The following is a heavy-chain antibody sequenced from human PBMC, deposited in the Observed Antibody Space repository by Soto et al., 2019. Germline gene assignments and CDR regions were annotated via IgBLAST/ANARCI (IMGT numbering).Heavy chain of an antibody. CDR2: IYWDDDK. J-gene: IGHJ4*02. CDR1: GFSLTTSGVG. Sequence: QITLNESGPTQVKPRQTLTLTCTFSGFSLTTSGVGVGWIRQSPGKAPEWLALIYWDDDKRYSPSLKSSLTLSKHTSKNQVVLTMADLDPADTATYYCAHRVLRTVFGLVTTTAIYFDFWGQGTPVAVSS. CDR3: AHRVLRTVFGLVTTTAIYFDF. V-gene: IGHV2-5*02. D-gene: IGHD3-3*01.